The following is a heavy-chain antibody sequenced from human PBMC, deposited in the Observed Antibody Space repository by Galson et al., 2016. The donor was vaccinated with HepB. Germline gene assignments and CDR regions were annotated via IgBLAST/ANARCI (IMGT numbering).Heavy chain of an antibody. CDR2: ISTSGTNT. V-gene: IGHV3-11*04. J-gene: IGHJ4*02. Sequence: SLRLSCAASGFTFGDYYMTWIRQAPGKGLEWVSYISTSGTNTYYADSVKGRFTISRDNATNSLYVQMNSLRVEDTALYYCARDPGYITAAPFFDYWGQGTLVTVAS. CDR3: ARDPGYITAAPFFDY. CDR1: GFTFGDYY. D-gene: IGHD5-24*01.